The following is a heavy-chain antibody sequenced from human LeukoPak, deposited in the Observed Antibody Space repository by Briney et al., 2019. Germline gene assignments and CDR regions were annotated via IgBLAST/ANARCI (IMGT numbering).Heavy chain of an antibody. CDR3: ARAEGGGETYLDN. D-gene: IGHD3-10*01. CDR2: ISYDGSKK. CDR1: GFSFRSYP. J-gene: IGHJ4*02. V-gene: IGHV3-30-3*01. Sequence: GGSLRLSCGGSGFSFRSYPMNWVRQAPGKGLEWVALISYDGSKKYYTDSVKGRFTISRDNSKNTLYLQMNSLRPEDTAVYYCARAEGGGETYLDNWGQGTLVTVSS.